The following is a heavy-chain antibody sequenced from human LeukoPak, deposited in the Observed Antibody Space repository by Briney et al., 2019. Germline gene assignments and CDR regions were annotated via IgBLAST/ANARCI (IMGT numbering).Heavy chain of an antibody. CDR1: GFTFSSYW. CDR2: IKQDGSEK. CDR3: ATSRTSDY. D-gene: IGHD1-14*01. J-gene: IGHJ4*02. Sequence: GSLRLSCAASGFTFSSYWMSWVRQAPGQGLEWVSIIKQDGSEKYYVDSVKGRFTISKDNAEKSLYLQMNSLRAEDTAVYYCATSRTSDYWGQGTLVTVSS. V-gene: IGHV3-7*03.